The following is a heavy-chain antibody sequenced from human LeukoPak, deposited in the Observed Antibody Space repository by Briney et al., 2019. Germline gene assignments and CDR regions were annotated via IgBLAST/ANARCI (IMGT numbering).Heavy chain of an antibody. CDR1: GFTSSSDA. J-gene: IGHJ3*02. V-gene: IGHV3-23*01. D-gene: IGHD2-15*01. CDR3: ARSGGCSGGSCYVDAFDI. CDR2: ISGRGGST. Sequence: GGALRVSCVAPGFTSSSDAMSWVREALGEGVGWVSAISGRGGSTYYADSVRGRFTISRDNAKNTLYLEMNSLRAEDTAVYYCARSGGCSGGSCYVDAFDIWGQGTMVTVSS.